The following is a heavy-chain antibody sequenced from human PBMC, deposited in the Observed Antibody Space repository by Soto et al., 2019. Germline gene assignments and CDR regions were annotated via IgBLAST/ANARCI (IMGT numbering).Heavy chain of an antibody. V-gene: IGHV1-3*05. CDR3: AGGPARGGLRGGGDY. CDR2: INAGNGNT. Sequence: QVQLVQSGAEEKKPGASVKVSCKASGYTFTSYAMHWVRQAPGQRLEWMGWINAGNGNTKYSQKFQGRVTITRDTHAGTGYMERRSPRSEDTAVYYCAGGPARGGLRGGGDYWGQGTLVTVSS. J-gene: IGHJ4*02. CDR1: GYTFTSYA. D-gene: IGHD5-12*01.